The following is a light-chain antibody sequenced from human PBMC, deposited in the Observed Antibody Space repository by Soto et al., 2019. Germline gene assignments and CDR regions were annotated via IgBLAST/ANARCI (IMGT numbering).Light chain of an antibody. CDR1: SSDVGGSDY. J-gene: IGLJ2*01. CDR3: SSYAGSNLVI. CDR2: KVS. Sequence: QSALTQPPSASGSPGQSVTISCTGTSSDVGGSDYVSWYQQHPGRAPKVLIYKVSKRPSGVPDRFSGSKSDNTASLTVSGLQAEDEADYYCSSYAGSNLVIFGGGTQLTVL. V-gene: IGLV2-8*01.